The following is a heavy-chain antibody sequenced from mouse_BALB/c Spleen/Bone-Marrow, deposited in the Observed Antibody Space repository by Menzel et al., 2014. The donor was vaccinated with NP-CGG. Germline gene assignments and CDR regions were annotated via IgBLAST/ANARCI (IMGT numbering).Heavy chain of an antibody. D-gene: IGHD3-1*01. J-gene: IGHJ2*01. CDR1: GYSITSGYY. CDR2: ISYDGSN. Sequence: EVQVVESGPGLVKPSQSLSLTCSVTGYSITSGYYWNLIRQFPGNKLEWMGYISYDGSNNYNPSLKNRISITRDTSKNQFFLKLNSVTTEDTATYYCVRDGATRFFQCYFDYWGQGTTLTVSS. CDR3: VRDGATRFFQCYFDY. V-gene: IGHV3-6*02.